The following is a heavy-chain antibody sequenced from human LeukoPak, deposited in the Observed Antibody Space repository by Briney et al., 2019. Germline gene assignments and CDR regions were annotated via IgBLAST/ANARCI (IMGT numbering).Heavy chain of an antibody. V-gene: IGHV4-39*01. J-gene: IGHJ5*02. Sequence: PSETLSLTCTVSGGSISSSSYYWGWIRQPPGKGLEWIGSIYYSGSTYYNPSLKSRVTISVDTSMNQFSLKLSSVTAADTAVYYCARLADITMVRGVGWFDPWGQGTLVTVSS. CDR2: IYYSGST. CDR3: ARLADITMVRGVGWFDP. D-gene: IGHD3-10*01. CDR1: GGSISSSSYY.